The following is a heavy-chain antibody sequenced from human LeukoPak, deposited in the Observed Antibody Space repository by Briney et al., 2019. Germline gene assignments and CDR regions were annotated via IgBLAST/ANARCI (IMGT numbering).Heavy chain of an antibody. CDR1: GFTFSSYW. J-gene: IGHJ3*02. V-gene: IGHV3-7*03. Sequence: HPGGSLRLSCAASGFTFSSYWMSWVRQAPGKGLEWVANIKQDGSEKYYVDSVKGRFTISRDNAKNSLYLQMNSLRAEDTALYYCARRPRYGSGSYSAFDIWGQGTMVTVSS. CDR3: ARRPRYGSGSYSAFDI. D-gene: IGHD3-10*01. CDR2: IKQDGSEK.